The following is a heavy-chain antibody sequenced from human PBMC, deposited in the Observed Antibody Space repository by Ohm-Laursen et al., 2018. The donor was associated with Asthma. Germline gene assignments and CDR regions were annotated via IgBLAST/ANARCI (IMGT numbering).Heavy chain of an antibody. Sequence: GTLSLTCPVSGGSISSSSYYWGWIRQPPGKGLEWIGSIYYSGSTYYNPSLKSRVTISVDTSKNQFSLKLSSVTAADTAVYYCARSIYDSSGYYYFYFDYWGQGTLVTVSS. CDR3: ARSIYDSSGYYYFYFDY. D-gene: IGHD3-22*01. V-gene: IGHV4-39*01. CDR1: GGSISSSSYY. CDR2: IYYSGST. J-gene: IGHJ4*02.